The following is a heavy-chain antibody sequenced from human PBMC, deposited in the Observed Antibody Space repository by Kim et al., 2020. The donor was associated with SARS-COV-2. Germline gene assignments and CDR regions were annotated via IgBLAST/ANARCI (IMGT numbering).Heavy chain of an antibody. CDR1: GFTFSNAW. CDR2: IKSKTDGGTT. CDR3: TTDSPKLYCSSTSCYVDYYGMDV. J-gene: IGHJ6*02. D-gene: IGHD2-2*01. Sequence: GGSLRLSCAASGFTFSNAWMSWVRQAPGKGLEWVGRIKSKTDGGTTDYAAPVKGRSTISRDDSKNTLYLQMNSLKTEDTAVYYCTTDSPKLYCSSTSCYVDYYGMDVWGQGTTVTVSS. V-gene: IGHV3-15*01.